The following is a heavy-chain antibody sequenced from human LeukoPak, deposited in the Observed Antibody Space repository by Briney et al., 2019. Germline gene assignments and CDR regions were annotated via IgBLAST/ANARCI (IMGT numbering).Heavy chain of an antibody. V-gene: IGHV5-10-1*01. J-gene: IGHJ5*02. D-gene: IGHD2-2*01. Sequence: GESLRISCKGSGSSFTSYWISWVRQVPGKGLEWMGRIDPSDSYTNYSPSFQGHVTISADKSISTAYLQWSSLKASDTAMYYCARHVSQGYCSSTSCDPGTWFDPWGQGTLVTVSS. CDR1: GSSFTSYW. CDR2: IDPSDSYT. CDR3: ARHVSQGYCSSTSCDPGTWFDP.